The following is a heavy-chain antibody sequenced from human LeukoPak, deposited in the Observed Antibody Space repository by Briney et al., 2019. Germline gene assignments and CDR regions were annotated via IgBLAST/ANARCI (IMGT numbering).Heavy chain of an antibody. Sequence: GGSLRLSCAASGFTFNNYEMNWVRQPPGKGLEWVSYMSSSGSTKYYADSVKGRFTISRDNAKNSLYLQMNSLRAEDTAVYYFAGPGNKNGGVWGKGTTVTISS. CDR1: GFTFNNYE. D-gene: IGHD2/OR15-2a*01. CDR2: MSSSGSTK. J-gene: IGHJ6*04. V-gene: IGHV3-48*03. CDR3: AGPGNKNGGV.